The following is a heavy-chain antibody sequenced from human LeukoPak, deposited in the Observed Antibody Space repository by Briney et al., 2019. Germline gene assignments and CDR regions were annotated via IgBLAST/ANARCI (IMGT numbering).Heavy chain of an antibody. CDR1: GYTFTSYY. J-gene: IGHJ6*03. CDR3: ARVMDTGYGGKLLGYYYYMDV. Sequence: GASVKVSCKASGYTFTSYYMHWVRQAPGQGLEWMGIINPSGGSTSYAQKFQGRVTMTRDMSTSTVYMELSSLRSEDTAVYYCARVMDTGYGGKLLGYYYYMDVWGKGTTVTVSS. V-gene: IGHV1-46*01. CDR2: INPSGGST. D-gene: IGHD4/OR15-4a*01.